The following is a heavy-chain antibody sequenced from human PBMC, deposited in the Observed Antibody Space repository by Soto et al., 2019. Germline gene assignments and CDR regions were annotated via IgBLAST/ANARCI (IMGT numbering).Heavy chain of an antibody. CDR1: GLPHSSFA. D-gene: IGHD2-21*01. CDR3: AKDAVYNDGLWLMDH. Sequence: GSLRLSCTASGLPHSSFAMRLVRQAPGKGLACVSGIYGSGRGIEYADSVKGRFTISRDNSKNTVYLQMTDLRADDTAVYYCAKDAVYNDGLWLMDHWGQGTQVTVSS. CDR2: IYGSGRGI. V-gene: IGHV3-23*05. J-gene: IGHJ4*02.